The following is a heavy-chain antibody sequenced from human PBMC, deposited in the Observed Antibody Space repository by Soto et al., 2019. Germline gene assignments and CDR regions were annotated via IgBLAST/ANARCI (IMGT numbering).Heavy chain of an antibody. CDR1: GYTFSNYG. CDR2: ISAHNGNS. CDR3: ARDWYFYGSGSPNHMDV. D-gene: IGHD3-10*01. Sequence: QVQLVQSGDEMRKPRASVKVSCQASGYTFSNYGITWVRQAPGQGLEWMGWISAHNGNSKYAQSLQGRLTLTTDTSTSTAYMELRSLRSDDTAVYYCARDWYFYGSGSPNHMDVWGKGTTVSVSS. V-gene: IGHV1-18*01. J-gene: IGHJ6*03.